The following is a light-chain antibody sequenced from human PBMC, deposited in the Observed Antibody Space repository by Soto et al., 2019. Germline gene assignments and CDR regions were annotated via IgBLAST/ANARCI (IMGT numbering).Light chain of an antibody. CDR1: QSISSNF. V-gene: IGKV3-15*01. Sequence: ELVLTQSPGTLSVSPGEGATLSCRASQSISSNFLAWYQQKGGEAPRLLIYGASTRATGIPARFSGSGSGTEFTLTISSLQSEDFAVYYCQQYNNWWTFGQGTKVDI. CDR3: QQYNNWWT. CDR2: GAS. J-gene: IGKJ1*01.